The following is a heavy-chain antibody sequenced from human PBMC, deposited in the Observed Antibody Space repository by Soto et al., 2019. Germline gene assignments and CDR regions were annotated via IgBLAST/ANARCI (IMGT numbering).Heavy chain of an antibody. CDR2: IHYTGST. CDR1: GVSISSNY. J-gene: IGHJ6*02. D-gene: IGHD3-3*01. Sequence: PWETLSLTFIVSGVSISSNYWSWIRQPPGKGLEWIGYIHYTGSTNFNPSLKNRFIISVDTSKNQFSLRLSSVTAADTAVYYCARSYPNTIFGVVPSRGLDVWGQGTTVTVSS. V-gene: IGHV4-59*01. CDR3: ARSYPNTIFGVVPSRGLDV.